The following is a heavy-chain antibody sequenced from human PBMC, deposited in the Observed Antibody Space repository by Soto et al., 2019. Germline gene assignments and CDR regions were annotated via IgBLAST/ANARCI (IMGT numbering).Heavy chain of an antibody. V-gene: IGHV4-59*11. CDR3: AKDISGYSPAYFDY. CDR1: GDSMSSHY. CDR2: IYFTGST. D-gene: IGHD3-22*01. Sequence: SETLSLTCTVSGDSMSSHYWNWVRQTPGKGLEWIGCIYFTGSTIYNPSLEIRVTMSVDTSKNQFSLRLNSVTAADTAVYYCAKDISGYSPAYFDYWGQGTLVTVSS. J-gene: IGHJ4*02.